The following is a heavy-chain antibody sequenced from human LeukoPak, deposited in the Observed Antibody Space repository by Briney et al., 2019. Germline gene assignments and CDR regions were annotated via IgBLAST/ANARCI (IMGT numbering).Heavy chain of an antibody. D-gene: IGHD2-21*02. J-gene: IGHJ6*03. CDR3: ARGVTARGFYYYMDI. CDR2: INPTSGGT. Sequence: GASVTVSCTASGYTFTVYYMHWVRQAPGQGLEWMGWINPTSGGTNYAQKFQGRVTMTRDTSISTAYMELSRLRSDDTAVYSCARGVTARGFYYYMDIWGRGTTVTISS. V-gene: IGHV1-2*02. CDR1: GYTFTVYY.